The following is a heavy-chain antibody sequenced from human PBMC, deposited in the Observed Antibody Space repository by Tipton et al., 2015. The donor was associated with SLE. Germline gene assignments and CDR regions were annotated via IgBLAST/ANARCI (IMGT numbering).Heavy chain of an antibody. CDR3: ARFYDSSGYYQGWFDP. D-gene: IGHD3-22*01. CDR1: GASFSGYY. Sequence: TLSLTCAVSGASFSGYYWSWFRQPPGKGLEWIGEINHSGSTNYNPSLKSRVTVSVDTSKNQFSLKLSSVTAADTAVYYCARFYDSSGYYQGWFDPWGQGTLVTVAS. CDR2: INHSGST. J-gene: IGHJ5*02. V-gene: IGHV4-34*01.